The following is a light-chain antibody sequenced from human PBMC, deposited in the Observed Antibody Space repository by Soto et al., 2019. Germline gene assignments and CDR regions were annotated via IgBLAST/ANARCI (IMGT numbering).Light chain of an antibody. V-gene: IGKV3-15*01. CDR3: QQYNDRPPWT. J-gene: IGKJ1*01. CDR1: QSVSSN. CDR2: GIS. Sequence: EIVMTQSPATLSVSPGESATLSCRASQSVSSNLAWYQQKPGQAPRLLMHGISTRATGIPARFSGSGSGTEFTLTISSLQSEDFAVYYCQQYNDRPPWTFGQGTKVEVK.